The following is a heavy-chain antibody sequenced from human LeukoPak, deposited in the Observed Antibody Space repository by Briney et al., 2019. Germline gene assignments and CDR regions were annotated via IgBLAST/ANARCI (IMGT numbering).Heavy chain of an antibody. J-gene: IGHJ4*02. CDR1: GYTFTSYG. CDR3: ARGEPDTAMVPGNY. V-gene: IGHV1-18*04. CDR2: INAYNGNT. D-gene: IGHD5-18*01. Sequence: ASVKVSCKTSGYTFTSYGMNWVRQAPGQGLEWMGWINAYNGNTNYAQKLQGRVTMTTDTSTSTAYMELRSLRSDDTAVYYCARGEPDTAMVPGNYWGRGTLVTVSS.